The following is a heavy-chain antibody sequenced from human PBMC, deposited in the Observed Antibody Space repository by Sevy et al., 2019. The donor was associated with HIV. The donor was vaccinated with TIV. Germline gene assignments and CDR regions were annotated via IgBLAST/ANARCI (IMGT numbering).Heavy chain of an antibody. D-gene: IGHD4-17*01. CDR1: GFTFSTYG. J-gene: IGHJ4*02. CDR2: MWFDGSNT. Sequence: GGSLRLSCAASGFTFSTYGMHWVRQAPGKGLEWVAVMWFDGSNTYYADSVKGRFTISRDIAKNTLHLQLNSLRAEDTAVYYCARDLEFYDYGDYGPAFMPDYWGQGTLVTVSS. V-gene: IGHV3-33*01. CDR3: ARDLEFYDYGDYGPAFMPDY.